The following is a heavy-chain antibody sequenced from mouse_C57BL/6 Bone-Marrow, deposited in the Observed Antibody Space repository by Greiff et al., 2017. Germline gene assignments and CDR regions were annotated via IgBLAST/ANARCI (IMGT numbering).Heavy chain of an antibody. J-gene: IGHJ3*01. Sequence: EVKLMESGGDLVKPGGSLKLSCAASGFTFSSYGMSWVRQTPDKRLEWVATISSGGSYTYYPDSVTGRFTISRDNAKNTLYLQMSSLKSEDTAMYYCARQITTVVPFAYWGQGTLVTVSA. CDR1: GFTFSSYG. V-gene: IGHV5-6*01. CDR3: ARQITTVVPFAY. D-gene: IGHD1-1*01. CDR2: ISSGGSYT.